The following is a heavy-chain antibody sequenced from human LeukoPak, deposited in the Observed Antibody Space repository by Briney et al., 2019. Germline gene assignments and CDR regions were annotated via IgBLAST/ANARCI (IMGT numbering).Heavy chain of an antibody. CDR3: ARGVVVPAAPFKDV. Sequence: PLETLSLTCAVYGGSFSGYYWSWIRQPPGKGLEWIGEINHSGSTNYNPSLKSRVTISVDTSKSQFSLKLSSVTAADTAVYYCARGVVVPAAPFKDVWGQGTTVTVSS. J-gene: IGHJ6*02. V-gene: IGHV4-34*01. CDR2: INHSGST. CDR1: GGSFSGYY. D-gene: IGHD2-2*01.